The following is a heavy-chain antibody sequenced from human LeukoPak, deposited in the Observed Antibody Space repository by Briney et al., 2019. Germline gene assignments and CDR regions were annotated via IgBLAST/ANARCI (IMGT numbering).Heavy chain of an antibody. CDR1: GFTLSAYW. J-gene: IGHJ4*02. CDR2: IEGDGNRI. V-gene: IGHV3-74*01. CDR3: AKRGTAPSSYYFDS. Sequence: GGSLRLSCAASGFTLSAYWMHWVRQAPGKGLMWVSRIEGDGNRITYADSVKGRFTISRDNAKNTLYLQMNSLRAEDSAVYYCAKRGTAPSSYYFDSWGQGTLVSISS. D-gene: IGHD2-21*02.